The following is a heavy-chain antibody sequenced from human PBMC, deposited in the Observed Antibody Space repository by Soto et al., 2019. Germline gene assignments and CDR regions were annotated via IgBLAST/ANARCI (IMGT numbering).Heavy chain of an antibody. CDR1: GFTFSSYS. V-gene: IGHV3-21*01. CDR2: IGSSSAYI. D-gene: IGHD2-2*01. J-gene: IGHJ6*02. Sequence: EVQLVESGGGLVKPGGSLRLSCAASGFTFSSYSMNWVRQAPGKGLEWVSSIGSSSAYIYNGDSVKGRFTISRDNAKNSLYLQMNSLRAEDTAVYYCARGRYCSSTPCSTWYYDGMDVWGQGTTVTVSS. CDR3: ARGRYCSSTPCSTWYYDGMDV.